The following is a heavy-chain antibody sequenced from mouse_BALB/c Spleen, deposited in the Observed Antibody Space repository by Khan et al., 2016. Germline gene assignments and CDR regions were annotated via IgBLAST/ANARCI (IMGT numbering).Heavy chain of an antibody. Sequence: EVQLVESGPSLVKPSQTLSLTCSVTDDSITSGYWNWIRKFPGNKLEYMGYISDSGSNYYNPSLKSRISITRDTAKTQYYLQLNSVTTEDTAIYYCARSVRAILDYWGQGTSVTVSS. CDR3: ARSVRAILDY. J-gene: IGHJ4*01. CDR1: DDSITSGY. CDR2: ISDSGSN. V-gene: IGHV3-8*02. D-gene: IGHD3-1*01.